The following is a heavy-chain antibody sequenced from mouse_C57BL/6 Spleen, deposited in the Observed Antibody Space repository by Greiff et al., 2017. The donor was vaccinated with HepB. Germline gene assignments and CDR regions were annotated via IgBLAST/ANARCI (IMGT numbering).Heavy chain of an antibody. J-gene: IGHJ2*01. D-gene: IGHD2-4*01. V-gene: IGHV5-4*01. CDR2: ISDGGSYT. CDR1: GFTFSSYA. Sequence: DVKLVESGGGLVKPGGSLKLSCAASGFTFSSYAMSWVRQTPEKRLEWVATISDGGSYTYYPDNVKGRFTISRDNAKNNLYLQMSHLKSEDTAMYYCARDPIYYEYDRGWYFDYWGQGTTLTVSS. CDR3: ARDPIYYEYDRGWYFDY.